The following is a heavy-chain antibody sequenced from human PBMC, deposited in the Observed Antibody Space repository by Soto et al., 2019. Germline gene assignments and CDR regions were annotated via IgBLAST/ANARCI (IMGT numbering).Heavy chain of an antibody. J-gene: IGHJ4*02. CDR1: GGSFSGYD. Sequence: PSETLSLTCAVYGGSFSGYDWTWIRQPPGTGLEWIGEINHSGSTNYNPSLKSRVTISVDTSKNQFSLKLTSVTAADTALYYCARDKITGLFDYWGQGTLVTVS. D-gene: IGHD2-8*02. CDR2: INHSGST. CDR3: ARDKITGLFDY. V-gene: IGHV4-34*01.